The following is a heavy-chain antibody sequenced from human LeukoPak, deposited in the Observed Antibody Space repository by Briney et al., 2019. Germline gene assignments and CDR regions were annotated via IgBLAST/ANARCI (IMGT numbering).Heavy chain of an antibody. J-gene: IGHJ4*02. CDR3: AARIAAGGLFDY. D-gene: IGHD6-13*01. V-gene: IGHV1-58*02. Sequence: GTSVKVSCKASGFTFTSSAMQWVRQVRGQRLEWIGWIVVGSGNTNYAQKFQERVTITRDMSTSTAYMELSSLRSEDTAVYYCAARIAAGGLFDYWGQGTLVTVSS. CDR1: GFTFTSSA. CDR2: IVVGSGNT.